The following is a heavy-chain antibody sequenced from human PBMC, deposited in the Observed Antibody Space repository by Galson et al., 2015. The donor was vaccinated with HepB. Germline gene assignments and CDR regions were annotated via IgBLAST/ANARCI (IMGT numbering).Heavy chain of an antibody. CDR3: AKTGITMVRGVNYYFDY. CDR1: GFTFSSYG. D-gene: IGHD3-10*01. J-gene: IGHJ4*02. Sequence: SLRLSCAASGFTFSSYGMHWVRQAPGKGLEWVAFIRYDGSNKYYADSVKGRFTISRDNSKNTLYLQMNSLRAEDTAVYYCAKTGITMVRGVNYYFDYWGQGTLVTVSS. V-gene: IGHV3-30*02. CDR2: IRYDGSNK.